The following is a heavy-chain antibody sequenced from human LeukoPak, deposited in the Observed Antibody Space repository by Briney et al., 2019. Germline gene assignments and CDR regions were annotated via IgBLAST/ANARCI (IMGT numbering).Heavy chain of an antibody. D-gene: IGHD4-17*01. CDR2: INHSGST. J-gene: IGHJ5*02. CDR1: GGSFSGYY. Sequence: SETLSLTCAVYGGSFSGYYWSWIRQPPGKGLEWIGEINHSGSTNYNPSLKSRVTISVGTSKNQFSLKLSSVTAADTAVYYCARLIYGYNWFDPWGQGTLVTVSS. CDR3: ARLIYGYNWFDP. V-gene: IGHV4-34*01.